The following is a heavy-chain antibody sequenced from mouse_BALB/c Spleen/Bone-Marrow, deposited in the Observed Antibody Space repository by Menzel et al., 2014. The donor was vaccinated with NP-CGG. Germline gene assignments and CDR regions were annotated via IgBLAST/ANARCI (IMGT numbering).Heavy chain of an antibody. Sequence: VQLQQSGAELMKPGASVKISCKATGYIFSNYWIEWIKQRPGRGLEWIGEILPGSGRANYNENFKGKATFTADTSSNTAYMQLSSLTSEDSAVYYCARGLYGNYGEWGQGASVTVSS. V-gene: IGHV1-9*01. J-gene: IGHJ4*01. CDR1: GYIFSNYW. CDR3: ARGLYGNYGE. D-gene: IGHD2-1*01. CDR2: ILPGSGRA.